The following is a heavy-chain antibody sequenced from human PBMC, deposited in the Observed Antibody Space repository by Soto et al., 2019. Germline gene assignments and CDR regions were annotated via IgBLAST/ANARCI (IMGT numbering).Heavy chain of an antibody. J-gene: IGHJ4*02. Sequence: EVQLLESGGGLVQPGGSRRLSCEASGFTITSYAMSWVRQPPGKGLEWVSAISDRGDTTHYADSVKGRFTISRDTSKNTLYLQMNTLRAEDTAVYYCAKDKPGTTSFDYWGRGTPVTVSS. D-gene: IGHD1-1*01. CDR1: GFTITSYA. CDR3: AKDKPGTTSFDY. V-gene: IGHV3-23*01. CDR2: ISDRGDTT.